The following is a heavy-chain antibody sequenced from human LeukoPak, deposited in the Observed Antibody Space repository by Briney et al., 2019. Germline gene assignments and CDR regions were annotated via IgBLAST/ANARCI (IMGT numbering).Heavy chain of an antibody. CDR1: GYTFTRYY. D-gene: IGHD2-8*01. V-gene: IGHV1-2*06. CDR3: ARGASYCTNGVCYKNYYYMDV. CDR2: INPNSGGT. Sequence: GASVKVSCKASGYTFTRYYMHWMRQAPGQGLEWMGRINPNSGGTNYAQKFQGRVTMTRDTSISTAYMELSRLRSDDTAVYYCARGASYCTNGVCYKNYYYMDVWGKGTTVTVSS. J-gene: IGHJ6*03.